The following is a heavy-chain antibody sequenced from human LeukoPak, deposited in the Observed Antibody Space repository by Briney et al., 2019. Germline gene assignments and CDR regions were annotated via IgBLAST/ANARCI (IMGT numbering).Heavy chain of an antibody. Sequence: PGRSLRLSCAASGFTFRSYGMHWVRQAPAKGLEWVAIIWYDGSKKYYADSVKGRFSVSRDNSKDTVFLQMDSLRAEDTGVYYCARYNTGTIDYWGQGTLVTVSS. V-gene: IGHV3-33*01. D-gene: IGHD1-1*01. J-gene: IGHJ4*02. CDR3: ARYNTGTIDY. CDR1: GFTFRSYG. CDR2: IWYDGSKK.